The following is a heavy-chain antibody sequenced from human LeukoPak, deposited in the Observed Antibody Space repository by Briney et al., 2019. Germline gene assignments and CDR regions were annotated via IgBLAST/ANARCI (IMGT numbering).Heavy chain of an antibody. Sequence: GGSLRLSCAASGLTFSSYAMHWVRQAPGKGLEWVAVISYDGSNKYYADSVKGRFTISRDNSKNTLYLQMNSLRAEDTAVYYCASFRWLGTPDFDYWGQGTLVTVSS. J-gene: IGHJ4*02. CDR3: ASFRWLGTPDFDY. CDR1: GLTFSSYA. V-gene: IGHV3-30-3*01. CDR2: ISYDGSNK. D-gene: IGHD5-24*01.